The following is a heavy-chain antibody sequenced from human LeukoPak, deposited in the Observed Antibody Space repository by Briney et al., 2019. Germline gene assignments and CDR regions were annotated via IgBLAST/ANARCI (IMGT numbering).Heavy chain of an antibody. V-gene: IGHV1-18*01. D-gene: IGHD1-20*01. J-gene: IGHJ4*02. CDR1: GYTFTSYG. CDR3: ARDMTGTTWHYFDY. Sequence: GASVKVSCKASGYTFTSYGISWVRQAPGQGLEWMGWISAYNGNTNYAQKLQGRVTMTTDTSTSTAYMELRSLRSEDTAVYYCARDMTGTTWHYFDYWGQGTLVTVSS. CDR2: ISAYNGNT.